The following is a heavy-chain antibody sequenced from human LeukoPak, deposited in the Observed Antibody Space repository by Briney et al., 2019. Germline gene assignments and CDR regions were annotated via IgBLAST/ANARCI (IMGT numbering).Heavy chain of an antibody. D-gene: IGHD3-10*01. V-gene: IGHV3-30*02. CDR3: AKDIRGDYGWDFDY. J-gene: IGHJ4*02. Sequence: GGSLRLSCAASGFTFSNYAMHWVRQAPGKGLEWVAFIRYDGSNKYYADSVKGRFTISRDNSKNTLYLQMNSLRAEDAAVYYCAKDIRGDYGWDFDYRGQGTLVTVSS. CDR1: GFTFSNYA. CDR2: IRYDGSNK.